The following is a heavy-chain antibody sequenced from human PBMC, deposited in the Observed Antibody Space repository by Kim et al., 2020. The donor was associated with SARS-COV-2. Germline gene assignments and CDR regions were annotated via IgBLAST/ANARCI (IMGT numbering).Heavy chain of an antibody. CDR3: ARDLGIQLWPLYYYYGMDV. D-gene: IGHD5-18*01. Sequence: GGSLRLSCAASGFTFSSYWMSWVRQAPGKGLEWVANIKQDGSEKYYVDSVKGRFTISRDNAKNSLYLQMNSLRAEDTAVYYCARDLGIQLWPLYYYYGMDVWGQGTTVTVSS. J-gene: IGHJ6*02. V-gene: IGHV3-7*01. CDR2: IKQDGSEK. CDR1: GFTFSSYW.